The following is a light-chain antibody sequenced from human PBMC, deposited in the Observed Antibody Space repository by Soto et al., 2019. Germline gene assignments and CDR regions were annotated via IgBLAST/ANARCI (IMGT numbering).Light chain of an antibody. V-gene: IGLV2-14*01. CDR2: DVS. Sequence: QSVLTQPASVSGSPGQSITISCTGTSSVVGGYNYVSWYQQHPGKAPKLMIYDVSNRPSGVSNRFSGSKSGNTASLTISGLQAEDEADYYCRSYTSSSTLVFRTGTKVTVL. CDR3: RSYTSSSTLV. CDR1: SSVVGGYNY. J-gene: IGLJ1*01.